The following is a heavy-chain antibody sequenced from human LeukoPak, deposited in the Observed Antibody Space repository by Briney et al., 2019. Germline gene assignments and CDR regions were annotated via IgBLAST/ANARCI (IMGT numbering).Heavy chain of an antibody. J-gene: IGHJ4*02. CDR1: GYTFTDYY. CDR2: INPKSGAT. Sequence: ASVKVSCKASGYTFTDYYIHWVRQAPGQGLEWMGWINPKSGATDFAQKFQGRITLTRDTSITTAHMEMNRLTSDDTAVYFCTIDEWELPGYWGQGTRVTVAT. CDR3: TIDEWELPGY. V-gene: IGHV1-2*02. D-gene: IGHD1-26*01.